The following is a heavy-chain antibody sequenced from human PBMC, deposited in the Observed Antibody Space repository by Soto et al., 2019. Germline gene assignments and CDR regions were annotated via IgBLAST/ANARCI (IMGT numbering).Heavy chain of an antibody. Sequence: PSETLSLTCTVSGGSISSSSYYWGWIRQPPGKGLEWIGSIYYSGSTYYNPSLKSRVTISVDTSKNQFSLKLSSVTAADTAVYYCARPRYSGYDYVYWGQGTLVTVSS. CDR1: GGSISSSSYY. V-gene: IGHV4-39*01. J-gene: IGHJ4*02. CDR2: IYYSGST. CDR3: ARPRYSGYDYVY. D-gene: IGHD5-12*01.